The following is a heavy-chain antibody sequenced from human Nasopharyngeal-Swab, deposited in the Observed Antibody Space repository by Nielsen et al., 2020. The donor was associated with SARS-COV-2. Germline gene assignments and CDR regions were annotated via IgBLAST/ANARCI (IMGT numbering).Heavy chain of an antibody. CDR2: INTNTGNP. Sequence: ASVKVSCKASGYTFTSYAMNWVRQAPGQGLEWMGWINTNTGNPTYAQGFTGRFVFSLDTSVSTAYLQISSLKAEDTAVYYCARDLDKGNWGRRGYFDYWGRGTLVTVSS. CDR1: GYTFTSYA. V-gene: IGHV7-4-1*02. D-gene: IGHD7-27*01. J-gene: IGHJ4*02. CDR3: ARDLDKGNWGRRGYFDY.